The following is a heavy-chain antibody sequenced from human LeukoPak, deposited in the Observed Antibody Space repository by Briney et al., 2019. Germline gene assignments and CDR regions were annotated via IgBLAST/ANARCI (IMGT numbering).Heavy chain of an antibody. D-gene: IGHD6-13*01. V-gene: IGHV3-33*01. CDR2: IWYDGSNK. Sequence: SCKASGYTFTSYGMHWVRQAPGKGLEWVAVIWYDGSNKYYADSVKGRFTISRDNSKNTLYLQMNSLRAEDTAVYYCARDQGLQSSSWPFDYWGQGTLVTVSS. CDR3: ARDQGLQSSSWPFDY. J-gene: IGHJ4*02. CDR1: GYTFTSYG.